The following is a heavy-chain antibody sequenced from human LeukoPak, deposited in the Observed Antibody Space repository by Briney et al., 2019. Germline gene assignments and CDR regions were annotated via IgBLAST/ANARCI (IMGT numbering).Heavy chain of an antibody. D-gene: IGHD2-2*01. CDR1: RGSFSGYY. Sequence: SEALSHTCAVYRGSFSGYYWSWVRQPPGKGLEWSGEMNHSGSTNYNPSLKSRVTISVDTSKNQYSLKRSPGTAADTAVYYCAIGLSRTPPGGYWGQGTLVTVSS. J-gene: IGHJ4*02. V-gene: IGHV4-34*01. CDR2: MNHSGST. CDR3: AIGLSRTPPGGY.